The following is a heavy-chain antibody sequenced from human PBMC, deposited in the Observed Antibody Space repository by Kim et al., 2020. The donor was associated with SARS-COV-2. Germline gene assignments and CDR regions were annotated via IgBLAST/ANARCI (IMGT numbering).Heavy chain of an antibody. CDR3: ARGVTMIGFDP. J-gene: IGHJ5*02. V-gene: IGHV4-39*01. CDR1: GDSISSSSYY. CDR2: IYYSGST. Sequence: SETLSLTCTVSGDSISSSSYYWGWIRQPPGKGLEWIGSIYYSGSTYYNPSLKSRVTISVDTSKNQFSLKLSSVTAADTAVYYCARGVTMIGFDPWGQGTLVTVSS. D-gene: IGHD3-22*01.